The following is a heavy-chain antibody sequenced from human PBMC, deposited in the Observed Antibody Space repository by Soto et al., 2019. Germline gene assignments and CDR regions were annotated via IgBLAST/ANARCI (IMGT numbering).Heavy chain of an antibody. CDR1: GGSINSSTYY. CDR3: ATIAAAGGYWYLAL. V-gene: IGHV4-39*01. J-gene: IGHJ2*01. D-gene: IGHD6-13*01. CDR2: IYYSGST. Sequence: SETLSLTCTVSGGSINSSTYYWAWIRQPPGKGLEWIGSIYYSGSTYYNPSLKSRVTISVDTSKNQFSLKLSSVTAADTAVYYCATIAAAGGYWYLALWSRGTLVPVSS.